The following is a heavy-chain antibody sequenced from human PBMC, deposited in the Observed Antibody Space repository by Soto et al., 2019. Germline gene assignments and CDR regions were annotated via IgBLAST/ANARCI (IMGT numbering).Heavy chain of an antibody. V-gene: IGHV3-23*01. J-gene: IGHJ4*02. CDR3: AKKYHYGSGTYLYYFDY. CDR1: GFTFSHFA. Sequence: EVQLLESGGGLVQPGGSLRLSCAASGFTFSHFAMSWVRQAPGKGLEWVSTLSGGDDSTYYADSVKDRFTISRDNSKNTLYLQLNSLRAEHTAVYYCAKKYHYGSGTYLYYFDYWGQGTLVTVSS. D-gene: IGHD3-10*01. CDR2: LSGGDDST.